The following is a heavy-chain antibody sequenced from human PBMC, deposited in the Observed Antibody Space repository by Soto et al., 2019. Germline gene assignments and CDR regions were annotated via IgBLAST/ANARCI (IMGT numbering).Heavy chain of an antibody. CDR1: GFTFSSYA. V-gene: IGHV3-23*01. Sequence: EVQLLESGGGLVQPGGSLRLSCAASGFTFSSYAMSWVRQAPGKGLEWVSTISGSGGSTYYADSVKGRFTISRDNAKNRLYLQMNSLRAEDTAAYSCGKSVYYCDSGGSQWGEGTLVTVSS. J-gene: IGHJ4*02. CDR2: ISGSGGST. CDR3: GKSVYYCDSGGSQ. D-gene: IGHD3-22*01.